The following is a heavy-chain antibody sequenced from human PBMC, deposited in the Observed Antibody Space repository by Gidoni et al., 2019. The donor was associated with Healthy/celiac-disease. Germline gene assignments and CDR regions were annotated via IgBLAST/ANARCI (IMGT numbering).Heavy chain of an antibody. D-gene: IGHD5-18*01. Sequence: QVQLQESGPGLVKPSQTLSLTCTVSGGSISSGGYYWSWIRQHPGKGLEWIGYIYYSGSTYYNPSLKSRVTISVDTSKNQFSLKLSSVTAADTAVYYCARVGFYSYGYLRGMDVWGQGTTVTVSS. V-gene: IGHV4-31*03. CDR2: IYYSGST. J-gene: IGHJ6*02. CDR1: GGSISSGGYY. CDR3: ARVGFYSYGYLRGMDV.